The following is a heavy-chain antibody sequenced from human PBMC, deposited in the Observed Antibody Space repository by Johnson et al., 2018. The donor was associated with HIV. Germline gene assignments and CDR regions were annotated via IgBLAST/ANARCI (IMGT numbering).Heavy chain of an antibody. V-gene: IGHV3-9*01. CDR2: ISWNSGSI. D-gene: IGHD3-3*01. CDR1: ASTFTSYA. CDR3: ARVLRFLEYSLDAF. Sequence: VQLVESGGGVVQPGRSLRLSCAASASTFTSYAMHWVRQAPGKGLEWVSGISWNSGSIGYADSVKGRFTISRDNAKNSLYLQMNSLRAEDTALYYCARVLRFLEYSLDAF. J-gene: IGHJ3*01.